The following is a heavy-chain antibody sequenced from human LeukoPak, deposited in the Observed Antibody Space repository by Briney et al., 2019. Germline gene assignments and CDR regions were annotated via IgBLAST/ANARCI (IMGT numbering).Heavy chain of an antibody. V-gene: IGHV4-30-2*01. CDR2: IYHSGST. D-gene: IGHD3-16*02. J-gene: IGHJ4*02. Sequence: TLSLTCTVSGGSISSGGYYWSWIRQPPGKGLEWIGYIYHSGSTYYNPSLKSRVTISVDRSKNQFSLKLSSVTAADTAVYYCASSTSADYDYVWGSYRQFDYWGQGTLVTVSS. CDR1: GGSISSGGYY. CDR3: ASSTSADYDYVWGSYRQFDY.